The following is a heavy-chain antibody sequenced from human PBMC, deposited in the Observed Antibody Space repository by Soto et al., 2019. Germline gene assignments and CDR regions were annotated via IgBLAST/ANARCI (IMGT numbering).Heavy chain of an antibody. Sequence: PSETLSLTCAVYGGSFSGYYWSWIRQPPGKGLEWIGEINHSGSTNYNPSLKSRVTISVDTSKNQFSLKLSSVTAADTAVYYCARGGITMVRGVEVFDDWGQGTLVTVSS. CDR2: INHSGST. CDR1: GGSFSGYY. D-gene: IGHD3-10*01. J-gene: IGHJ4*02. CDR3: ARGGITMVRGVEVFDD. V-gene: IGHV4-34*01.